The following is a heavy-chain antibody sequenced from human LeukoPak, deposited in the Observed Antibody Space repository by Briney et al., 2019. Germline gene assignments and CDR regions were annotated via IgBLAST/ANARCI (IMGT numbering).Heavy chain of an antibody. D-gene: IGHD3-16*01. J-gene: IGHJ6*02. CDR1: GGTFSSYA. CDR2: IIPILGIA. Sequence: GASVKVSCKASGGTFSSYAISWVRQAPGQGLEWMGRIIPILGIANYAQKFQGRVTMTRDTSTSTVYMELSSLRSEDTAVYYCARDLGDYLTGYYYYYYGMDVWGQGTTVTVSS. V-gene: IGHV1-69*04. CDR3: ARDLGDYLTGYYYYYYGMDV.